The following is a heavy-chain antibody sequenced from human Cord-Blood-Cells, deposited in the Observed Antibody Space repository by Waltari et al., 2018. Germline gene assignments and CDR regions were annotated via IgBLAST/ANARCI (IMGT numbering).Heavy chain of an antibody. CDR1: GYTFTGYY. V-gene: IGHV1-2*02. CDR3: ARARYWDGYNY. D-gene: IGHD2-8*02. CDR2: INPKSVGT. J-gene: IGHJ4*02. Sequence: VQLVQSGAEVKKPGAAVKVSCKASGYTFTGYYMHWVRPAPGQGLEWRGLINPKSVGTNCARKGQGRLTMTRDTSTSSAYMELSRRRSDDTAVYYCARARYWDGYNYWGQGTLVTVSS.